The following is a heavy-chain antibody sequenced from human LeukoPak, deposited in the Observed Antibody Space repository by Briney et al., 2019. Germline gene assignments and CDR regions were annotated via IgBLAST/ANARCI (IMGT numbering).Heavy chain of an antibody. D-gene: IGHD4-17*01. CDR3: TRHAERTTVTTNAFDI. CDR1: GFTFSGSA. J-gene: IGHJ3*02. CDR2: IRSKANSYAT. V-gene: IGHV3-73*01. Sequence: GGSLRPSCAASGFTFSGSAMHWVRQASGKGLEWVGRIRSKANSYATAYAASVKGRFTISRDDSKNTAYLQMNSLKTEDTAVYYCTRHAERTTVTTNAFDIWGQGTMVTVSS.